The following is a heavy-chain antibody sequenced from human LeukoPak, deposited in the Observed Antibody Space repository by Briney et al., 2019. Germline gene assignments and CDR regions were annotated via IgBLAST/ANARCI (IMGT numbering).Heavy chain of an antibody. Sequence: GGSLRLSCAASVFTFSSYSMSWVRQAPGKGLEWVSAISGSGGSTYYADSVKGRFTISRDNSKNTLYLQMNSLRAEDTAVYYCAKDGEDIVVVPAAAATLNFDYWGQGTLVTVSS. J-gene: IGHJ4*02. CDR2: ISGSGGST. V-gene: IGHV3-23*01. D-gene: IGHD2-2*01. CDR3: AKDGEDIVVVPAAAATLNFDY. CDR1: VFTFSSYS.